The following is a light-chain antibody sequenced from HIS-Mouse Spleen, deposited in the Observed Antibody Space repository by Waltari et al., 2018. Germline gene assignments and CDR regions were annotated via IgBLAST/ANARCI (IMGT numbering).Light chain of an antibody. V-gene: IGKV3-20*01. CDR1: QSVSSSY. CDR2: GAS. J-gene: IGKJ2*01. Sequence: EIVLTQSPGTLSLSPGERATLSCRASQSVSSSYLAWYQQKPGQAPRLLIYGASSRAPGIPDRFSGSGSGTDFTLTISRLEPEDFAVYYCQQYGSSPQTFGQGTKLEIK. CDR3: QQYGSSPQT.